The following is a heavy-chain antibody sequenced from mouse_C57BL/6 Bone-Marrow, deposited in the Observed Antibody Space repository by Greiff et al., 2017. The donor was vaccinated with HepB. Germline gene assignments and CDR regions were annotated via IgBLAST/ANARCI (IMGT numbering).Heavy chain of an antibody. J-gene: IGHJ2*01. CDR1: GYTFTSYW. Sequence: VQLQQPGAELVMPGASVKLSCKASGYTFTSYWMHWVKQRPGQGLEWIGEIDPSDSYTNYNQKFKGKSTLTVDKSSSTAYMQLSSLTSEDSAVYYCAREGITTVVGDYWGQGTTLTVSS. D-gene: IGHD1-1*01. CDR2: IDPSDSYT. V-gene: IGHV1-69*01. CDR3: AREGITTVVGDY.